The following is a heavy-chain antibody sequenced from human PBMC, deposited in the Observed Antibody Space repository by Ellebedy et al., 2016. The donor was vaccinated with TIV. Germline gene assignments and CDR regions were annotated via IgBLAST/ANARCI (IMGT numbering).Heavy chain of an antibody. J-gene: IGHJ4*01. CDR2: ISGDSSST. D-gene: IGHD3-22*01. Sequence: GGSLRLSCAASGFTFSSFAMHWVRQAPGKGLEWLSVISGDSSSTYHADSVKGRFTFTRDNSKNTLYLQMNRLRTEDTAVYLCAKGSSSGFNYDRVGFEYWGQGTLVTVSS. CDR1: GFTFSSFA. CDR3: AKGSSSGFNYDRVGFEY. V-gene: IGHV3-23*01.